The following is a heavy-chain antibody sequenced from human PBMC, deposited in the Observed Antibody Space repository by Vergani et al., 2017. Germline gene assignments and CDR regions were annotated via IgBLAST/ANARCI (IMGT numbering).Heavy chain of an antibody. CDR1: GGSISSGSYY. CDR3: ARYGFYYYYYIDV. V-gene: IGHV4-61*02. D-gene: IGHD4-17*01. Sequence: QVQLQESGPGLVKPSQTLSLTCTVSGGSISSGSYYWSWIRQPAGKGLEWIGRIYTSGSTNYNPSLKSRVTMSVDTSKNQFSLKLGSVTAADTAVYYCARYGFYYYYYIDVWGKGTTVTVSS. CDR2: IYTSGST. J-gene: IGHJ6*03.